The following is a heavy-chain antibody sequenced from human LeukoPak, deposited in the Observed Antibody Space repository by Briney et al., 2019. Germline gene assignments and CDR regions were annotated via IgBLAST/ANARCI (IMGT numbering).Heavy chain of an antibody. J-gene: IGHJ4*02. CDR3: AARRLTVTTEIDY. CDR2: ISFSGTYI. D-gene: IGHD4-17*01. Sequence: GGSLRLSCAASGFSFSSYSMNWVRQAPGKGLEWVSSISFSGTYIYYADSLKGRITISRDNARRSLFLQMNSLRPEDTAVYYCAARRLTVTTEIDYWGQGTLVTVSS. V-gene: IGHV3-21*01. CDR1: GFSFSSYS.